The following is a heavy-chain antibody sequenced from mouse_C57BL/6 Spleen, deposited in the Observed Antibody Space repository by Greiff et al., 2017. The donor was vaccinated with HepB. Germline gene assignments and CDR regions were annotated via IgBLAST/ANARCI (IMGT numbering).Heavy chain of an antibody. V-gene: IGHV1-50*01. CDR2: IDPSDSYT. CDR3: ARSIRYEYDGGFDY. Sequence: QVQLQQPGAELVKPGASVKLSCKASGYTFTSYWMQWVKQRPGQGLEWIGEIDPSDSYTNYNQKFKGKATLTVDTSSSTAYMQLSSLTSEDSAVYYCARSIRYEYDGGFDYWGQGTTLTVSS. J-gene: IGHJ2*01. CDR1: GYTFTSYW. D-gene: IGHD2-4*01.